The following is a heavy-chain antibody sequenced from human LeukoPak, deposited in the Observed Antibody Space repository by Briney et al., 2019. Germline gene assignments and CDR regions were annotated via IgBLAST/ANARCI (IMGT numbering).Heavy chain of an antibody. CDR1: GFNFSSYA. V-gene: IGHV3-23*01. CDR2: ISGSGCST. CDR3: AKGGYYYDSSGYYYPDAFDI. D-gene: IGHD3-22*01. J-gene: IGHJ3*02. Sequence: PGGSLRLSCAASGFNFSSYAMSWVRPTPGKGLEWVSAISGSGCSTYYADSVEGRFTLSRDNSKNTLYLQMNSLRAEDTAVYYCAKGGYYYDSSGYYYPDAFDIWGQGTMVTVSS.